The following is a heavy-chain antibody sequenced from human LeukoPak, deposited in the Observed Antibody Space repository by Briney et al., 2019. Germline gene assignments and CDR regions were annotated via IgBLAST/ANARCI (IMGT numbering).Heavy chain of an antibody. Sequence: PGGSLRLSCAASGFTFSSYWMSWVRQAPGKGLEWVANIKQDGSEKYYVDSVKGRFTISRGNAKNSLYLQMNSLRAEDTAVYYCAKESGSGSYYTYYYYYGMDVWGKGTTVTVSS. D-gene: IGHD3-10*01. CDR3: AKESGSGSYYTYYYYYGMDV. J-gene: IGHJ6*04. V-gene: IGHV3-7*03. CDR1: GFTFSSYW. CDR2: IKQDGSEK.